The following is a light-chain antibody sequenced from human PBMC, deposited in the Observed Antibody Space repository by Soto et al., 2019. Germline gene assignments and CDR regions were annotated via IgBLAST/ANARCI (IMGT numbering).Light chain of an antibody. CDR2: DGS. Sequence: EIVMTQSPDTVYVSPGERATLSCRASQSVRSNLAWYQHKPGQAPRLLIYDGSTRALGIPAMFSGSGSGTEFTLTISSLQSEDFAVYYCQQYNNWPPWTFGQGTKVDIK. J-gene: IGKJ1*01. CDR3: QQYNNWPPWT. V-gene: IGKV3-15*01. CDR1: QSVRSN.